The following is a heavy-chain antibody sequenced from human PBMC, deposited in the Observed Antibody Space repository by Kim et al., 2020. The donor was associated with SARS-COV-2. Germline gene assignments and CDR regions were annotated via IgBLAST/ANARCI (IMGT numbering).Heavy chain of an antibody. J-gene: IGHJ6*02. CDR3: ATSGSGNYYYYGMDV. CDR2: ISYDGSNK. Sequence: GGSLRLSCAASGFTFSSYAMHWVRQAPGKGLEWVAVISYDGSNKYYADSVKRRFTISRDNSKNTLYLQMNSLRAEDTAVYYCATSGSGNYYYYGMDVWGQGTTVTVSS. V-gene: IGHV3-30-3*01. D-gene: IGHD3-10*01. CDR1: GFTFSSYA.